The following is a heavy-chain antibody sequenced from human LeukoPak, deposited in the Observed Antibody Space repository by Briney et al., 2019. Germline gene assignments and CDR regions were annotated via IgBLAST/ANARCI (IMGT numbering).Heavy chain of an antibody. J-gene: IGHJ4*02. CDR1: GFTFSSYA. CDR3: ARESYGDYFFDY. CDR2: ISGSGGST. V-gene: IGHV3-23*01. D-gene: IGHD4-17*01. Sequence: GGSLRLSCAASGFTFSSYAMSWVRQAPGKGLEWVSAISGSGGSTYYADSAKGRFTISRDNSKSTLYPQMNSLETEDTAVYYCARESYGDYFFDYWGQGTLVTVSS.